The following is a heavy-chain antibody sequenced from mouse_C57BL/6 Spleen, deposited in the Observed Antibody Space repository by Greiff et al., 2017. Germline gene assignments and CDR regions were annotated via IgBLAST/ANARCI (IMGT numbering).Heavy chain of an antibody. CDR3: ARNEYGSSRWYFDV. CDR2: VWSGGST. V-gene: IGHV2-2*01. Sequence: VKLMESGPGLVQPSPSLSITCTVSGFSLTSYGVHWVRQSPGKGLEWLGVVWSGGSTDYNAAFISRLSISKDNSKSLVFFKMTSLQADDTAIYYGARNEYGSSRWYFDVWGTGTTVTVSS. J-gene: IGHJ1*03. CDR1: GFSLTSYG. D-gene: IGHD1-1*01.